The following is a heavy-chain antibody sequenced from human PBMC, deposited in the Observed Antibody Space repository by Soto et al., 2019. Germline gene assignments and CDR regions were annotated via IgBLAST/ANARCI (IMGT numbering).Heavy chain of an antibody. J-gene: IGHJ4*02. CDR2: ISYDGSNK. Sequence: PGGSLRLSCAASGFTFSSYAMHWVRQAPGKGLEWVAVISYDGSNKYYADSVKGRFTISRDNSKNTLYLQMNSLRAEDTAVYYCARYGEWLAPAFDYWGQGTLVTVSS. D-gene: IGHD6-19*01. CDR3: ARYGEWLAPAFDY. CDR1: GFTFSSYA. V-gene: IGHV3-30-3*01.